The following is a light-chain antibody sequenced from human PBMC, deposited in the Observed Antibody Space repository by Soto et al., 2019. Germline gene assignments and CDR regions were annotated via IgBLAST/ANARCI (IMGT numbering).Light chain of an antibody. CDR2: VAS. CDR1: QSVSSSH. J-gene: IGKJ1*01. V-gene: IGKV3-20*01. Sequence: EIVLTQSPGTLSLSAGERATLFCRASQSVSSSHLAWYQQKPGQSTRLLVYVASSMFTGIPDRFSGSGSGTDFTLTISSLEPEDFAVYYCQQHSSSPPSWTCGQGTKVEIK. CDR3: QQHSSSPPSWT.